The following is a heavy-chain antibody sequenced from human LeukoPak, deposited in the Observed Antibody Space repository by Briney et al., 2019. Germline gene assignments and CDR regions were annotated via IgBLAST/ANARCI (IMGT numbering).Heavy chain of an antibody. Sequence: ASVKVSCKASGYTLTVYYIHWVRQAPGQGPEWMGRINPNSGDTNFAQKFQGRVTMTRDTSISTAYMDLSGLRPDNTAVYYCAREGSGYTYGRGSYFDYWGHGILVTVSS. CDR3: AREGSGYTYGRGSYFDY. CDR1: GYTLTVYY. CDR2: INPNSGDT. J-gene: IGHJ4*01. V-gene: IGHV1-2*06. D-gene: IGHD5-18*01.